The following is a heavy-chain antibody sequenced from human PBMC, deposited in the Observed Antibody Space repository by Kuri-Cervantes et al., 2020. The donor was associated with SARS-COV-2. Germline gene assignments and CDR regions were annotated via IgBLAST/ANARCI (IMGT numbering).Heavy chain of an antibody. D-gene: IGHD1-26*01. CDR3: ARPSLNTGSYFPD. J-gene: IGHJ4*02. CDR1: GFTFSSYW. CDR2: IDQDGYEK. V-gene: IGHV3-7*03. Sequence: GESLKISCAASGFTFSSYWMGWVRQAPGKGLEWVANIDQDGYEKYFVDSVKGRFSISRDNAKNSLFLQMSSLRAEDTAIYFCARPSLNTGSYFPDWGQGTLVTVSS.